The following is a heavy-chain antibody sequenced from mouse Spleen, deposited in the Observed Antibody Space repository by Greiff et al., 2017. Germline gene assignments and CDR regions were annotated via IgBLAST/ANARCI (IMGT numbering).Heavy chain of an antibody. CDR2: INPNNGGT. V-gene: IGHV1-26*01. CDR1: GYTFTDYY. CDR3: ARHDGYYVLSFAY. J-gene: IGHJ3*01. Sequence: EVQLHQSGPELVKPGASVKISCKASGYTFTDYYMNWVKQSHGKSLEWIGDINPNNGGTSYNQKFKGKATLTVDKSSSTAYMELRSLTSEDSAVYYCARHDGYYVLSFAYWGQGTLVTVSA. D-gene: IGHD2-3*01.